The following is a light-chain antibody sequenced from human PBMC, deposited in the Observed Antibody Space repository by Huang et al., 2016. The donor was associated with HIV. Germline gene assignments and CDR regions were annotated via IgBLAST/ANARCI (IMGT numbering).Light chain of an antibody. CDR2: GAS. Sequence: EIVLTPSPGALSLSPGERATLSCRASQGITGNLAWYQQRPGQPPRLLIYGASTRAANLPGRFRGSGSGTDFTLTITSLRSEDSAVYYCHQYKTWPSTWTFGQGTRIEIK. CDR3: HQYKTWPSTWT. V-gene: IGKV3-15*01. CDR1: QGITGN. J-gene: IGKJ1*01.